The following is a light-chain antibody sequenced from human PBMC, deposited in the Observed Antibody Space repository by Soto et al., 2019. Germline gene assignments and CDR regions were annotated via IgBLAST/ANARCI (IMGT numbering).Light chain of an antibody. J-gene: IGLJ1*01. Sequence: QSVLTQPASLSGSPGQSITISCTGTSSDVGGYNYVSWYQHHPGKAPKLMIYDVSNRPSGVSNRFSGSKSGNTASLTISGLQAEDEADYYCNSFTSSSTLDVFGTGTKLTVL. CDR2: DVS. V-gene: IGLV2-14*03. CDR1: SSDVGGYNY. CDR3: NSFTSSSTLDV.